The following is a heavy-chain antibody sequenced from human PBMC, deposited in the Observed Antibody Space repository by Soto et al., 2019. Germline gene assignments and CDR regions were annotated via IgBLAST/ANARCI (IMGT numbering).Heavy chain of an antibody. Sequence: SETMSLTCTVSNDSIMSGTYYWAWIRQPPGRGLEWMGSLSYLGTTDYNPSLKSRVTISKDASKNQFSLKLTSVTAADTAVYYCATGRSDSGWYEEHFWGREPWSPSPQ. CDR3: ATGRSDSGWYEEHF. V-gene: IGHV4-39*01. D-gene: IGHD6-19*01. J-gene: IGHJ4*02. CDR1: NDSIMSGTYY. CDR2: LSYLGTT.